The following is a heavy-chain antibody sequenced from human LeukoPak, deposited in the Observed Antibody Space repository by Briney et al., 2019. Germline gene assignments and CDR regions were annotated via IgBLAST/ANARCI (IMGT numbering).Heavy chain of an antibody. D-gene: IGHD3-22*01. CDR3: ARDYYDSSGYYYPKDY. Sequence: ASVKVSCKASGYTFTGYYMHWVRQAPGQGLEWMGWITPNSGGTNYAQRFQGRVTMTRDTSISTAYMELSRLRSEDTAVYYCARDYYDSSGYYYPKDYWGQGTLVTVSS. J-gene: IGHJ4*02. CDR1: GYTFTGYY. V-gene: IGHV1-2*02. CDR2: ITPNSGGT.